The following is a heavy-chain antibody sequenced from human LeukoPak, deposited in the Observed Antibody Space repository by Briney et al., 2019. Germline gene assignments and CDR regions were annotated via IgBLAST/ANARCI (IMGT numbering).Heavy chain of an antibody. V-gene: IGHV1-46*03. J-gene: IGHJ2*01. D-gene: IGHD3-10*01. CDR3: ARARYYGSGSYRYFDL. CDR1: GYTFTSYY. Sequence: ASVKVSCKASGYTFTSYYMHWVRQAPGQGLEWMGIISPSGGSTSYAQKFQGRVTMTRDTSTSTVYMELSSLRSEDTAVYYCARARYYGSGSYRYFDLWGRGTLVTVSS. CDR2: ISPSGGST.